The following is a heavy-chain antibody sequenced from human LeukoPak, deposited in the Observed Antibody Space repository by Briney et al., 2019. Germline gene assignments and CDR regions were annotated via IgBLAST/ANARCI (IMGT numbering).Heavy chain of an antibody. J-gene: IGHJ6*03. D-gene: IGHD6-6*01. Sequence: SVKVSCKASGGTFSSYAISWVRQAPGQGLEWMGGIIPIFGTANYAQKFQGRVTITTDESTSTAYMELSSLRSEDTAVYYCARAGVAARLFNYYYYMDVWGKGTTVTVFS. CDR3: ARAGVAARLFNYYYYMDV. V-gene: IGHV1-69*05. CDR1: GGTFSSYA. CDR2: IIPIFGTA.